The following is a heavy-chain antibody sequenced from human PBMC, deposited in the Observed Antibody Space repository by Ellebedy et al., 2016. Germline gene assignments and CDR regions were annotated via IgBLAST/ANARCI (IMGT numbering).Heavy chain of an antibody. CDR3: GKDITPGGLDV. J-gene: IGHJ6*04. Sequence: GGSLRLXCAASGFTFSGYGMSWVRQAPGKGLEWVSGISGSGGSTYYADSVKGRFTVSRDNAKKSLYLQMNSLRGEDTALYYCGKDITPGGLDVWGKGTTVTVSS. CDR1: GFTFSGYG. V-gene: IGHV3-23*01. D-gene: IGHD1-14*01. CDR2: ISGSGGST.